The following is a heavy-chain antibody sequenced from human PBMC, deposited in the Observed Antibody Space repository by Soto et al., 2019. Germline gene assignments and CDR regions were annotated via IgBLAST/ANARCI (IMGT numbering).Heavy chain of an antibody. CDR2: ISTSGGTT. CDR3: ARGTAAPAH. V-gene: IGHV3-23*01. D-gene: IGHD6-13*01. Sequence: EVQLLESGVGLVQPGGSLRLSSAASGFTFSNFDMSWVREAPGKGLEWVSGISTSGGTTYYADSVKGRFTSSRDNSKNTLYLQMTSLRAKDTAVYYCARGTAAPAHWGQGTLVTVSS. CDR1: GFTFSNFD. J-gene: IGHJ1*01.